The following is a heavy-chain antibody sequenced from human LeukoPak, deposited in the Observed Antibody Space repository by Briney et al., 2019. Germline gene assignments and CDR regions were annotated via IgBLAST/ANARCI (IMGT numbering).Heavy chain of an antibody. CDR1: GFTFSSYG. CDR3: ANLGRGDYYDSSGYYLPWGY. J-gene: IGHJ4*02. V-gene: IGHV3-33*06. Sequence: PGGSLRLSCAASGFTFSSYGMHWVRQAPGKGLEWVAVIWYDGSNKYYADSVKGRFTISRDNSKNTLYLQMNSLRAEDTAVYYCANLGRGDYYDSSGYYLPWGYWGQGTLVTVSS. CDR2: IWYDGSNK. D-gene: IGHD3-22*01.